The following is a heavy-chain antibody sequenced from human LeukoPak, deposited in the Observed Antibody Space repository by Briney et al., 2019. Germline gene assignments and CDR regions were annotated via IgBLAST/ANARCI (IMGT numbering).Heavy chain of an antibody. V-gene: IGHV4-61*02. D-gene: IGHD1-26*01. Sequence: PSQTLSLTCTVSGGSMSSGSYYWSWIRQPAGKGLQWIGRIYTSGSTNYNPSLKSRVTISVDTSKNQFSLKLSSVTAADTAVYFCAREGEYSGSPFDYWGQGTPVTVSS. CDR2: IYTSGST. J-gene: IGHJ4*02. CDR1: GGSMSSGSYY. CDR3: AREGEYSGSPFDY.